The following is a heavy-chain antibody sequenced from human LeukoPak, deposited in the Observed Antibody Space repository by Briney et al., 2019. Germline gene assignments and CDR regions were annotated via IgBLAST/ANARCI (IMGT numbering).Heavy chain of an antibody. V-gene: IGHV4-39*01. Sequence: PSETLSLTCTVSGGSISSSPYWWGWIRQPPGKGLEWIGTIYYSGSTYYNPSLKSRVTISADTSKNQFSLKLSSVTAADTAVYYCARWQYGLAFDYWGQGTLVTVSS. D-gene: IGHD4-17*01. J-gene: IGHJ4*02. CDR3: ARWQYGLAFDY. CDR2: IYYSGST. CDR1: GGSISSSPYW.